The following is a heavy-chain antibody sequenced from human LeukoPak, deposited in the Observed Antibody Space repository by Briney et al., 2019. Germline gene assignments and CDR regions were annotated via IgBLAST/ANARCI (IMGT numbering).Heavy chain of an antibody. V-gene: IGHV4-34*01. CDR1: GGSFSGYY. J-gene: IGHJ4*02. Sequence: SETLSLTCAAYGGSFSGYYWSWIRQPPGKGLEWIGEINHSGSTNYNPSLKSRVTISVDTSKNQFSLKLSSVTAADTAAYYCVRVRYCSSTSCHPRFGGHYFDYWGQGTLVTVSS. CDR2: INHSGST. CDR3: VRVRYCSSTSCHPRFGGHYFDY. D-gene: IGHD2-2*01.